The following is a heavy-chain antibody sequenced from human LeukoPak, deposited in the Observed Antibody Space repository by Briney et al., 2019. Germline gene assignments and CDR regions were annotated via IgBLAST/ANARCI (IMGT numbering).Heavy chain of an antibody. V-gene: IGHV3-7*01. D-gene: IGHD3/OR15-3a*01. CDR3: VREGNLDEADK. Sequence: GVSLRLSCAASGFTFCSYWLRWLAQAPGKGRVWVANIKQDGSENDYVDSVRVRCTIARDKDKNSVFRVMNTVRAEDTAVYFCVREGNLDEADKWGQGTLVTVSS. CDR2: IKQDGSEN. CDR1: GFTFCSYW. J-gene: IGHJ4*02.